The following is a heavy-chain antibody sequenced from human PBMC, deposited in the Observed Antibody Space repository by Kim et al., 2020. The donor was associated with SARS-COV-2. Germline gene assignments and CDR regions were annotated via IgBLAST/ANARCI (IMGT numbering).Heavy chain of an antibody. J-gene: IGHJ4*02. D-gene: IGHD6-19*01. CDR2: INPGTGYT. V-gene: IGHV1-3*01. CDR1: GYTFTNYA. Sequence: ASVKVSCKASGYTFTNYAMHWVRQAPGQRLEWMGWINPGTGYTKYSQKFQGRVTFTRDTSATTAYLELSSLRSEDTAVYYCAREYSSGWYVDYWGQGTLV. CDR3: AREYSSGWYVDY.